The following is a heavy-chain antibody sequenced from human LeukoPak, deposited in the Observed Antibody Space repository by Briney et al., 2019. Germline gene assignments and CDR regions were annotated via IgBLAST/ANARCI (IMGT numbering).Heavy chain of an antibody. Sequence: GGSLRLSCAASGLSFNSYWMNWVRQAPGKGLEWVANINQNGSEKYYVDSVKGRFTISRDNAKNSLYLQMSSLRAEDAAFYYSAREPGAGFDYWGQGALVTVSS. CDR2: INQNGSEK. D-gene: IGHD6-19*01. V-gene: IGHV3-7*01. CDR3: AREPGAGFDY. J-gene: IGHJ4*02. CDR1: GLSFNSYW.